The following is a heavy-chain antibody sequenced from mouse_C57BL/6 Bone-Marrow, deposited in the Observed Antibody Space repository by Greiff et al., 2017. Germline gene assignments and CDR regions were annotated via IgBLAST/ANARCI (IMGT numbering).Heavy chain of an antibody. V-gene: IGHV6-3*01. CDR1: GFTFSNYW. CDR3: TGGVLRGYFDV. Sequence: EVKVEESGGGLVQPGGSMKLSCVASGFTFSNYWMNWVRQSPEKGLEWVAQIRLKSDNYATHYAESVKGRFTISRDDSKSSVYLQMNNLRAEDTGIYYCTGGVLRGYFDVWGTGTTVTVSS. CDR2: IRLKSDNYAT. D-gene: IGHD1-1*01. J-gene: IGHJ1*03.